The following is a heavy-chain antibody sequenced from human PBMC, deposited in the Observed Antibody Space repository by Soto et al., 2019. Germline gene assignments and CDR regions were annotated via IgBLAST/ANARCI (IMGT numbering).Heavy chain of an antibody. CDR2: IYYSGNT. V-gene: IGHV4-59*01. CDR3: ARDRGITIFGVVKGWFDP. J-gene: IGHJ5*02. Sequence: ETLSLTCSVSGDSIDRYYWTWIRQPPGKGLEWIGYIYYSGNTNYNPSLKSRVTISVDTSKNQFSLKLSSVTAADTAVYYCARDRGITIFGVVKGWFDPWGQGTLVTVSS. CDR1: GDSIDRYY. D-gene: IGHD3-3*01.